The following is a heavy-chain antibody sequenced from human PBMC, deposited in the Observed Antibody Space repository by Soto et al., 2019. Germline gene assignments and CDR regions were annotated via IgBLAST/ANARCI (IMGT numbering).Heavy chain of an antibody. CDR2: ISGSGGST. V-gene: IGHV3-23*01. D-gene: IGHD6-6*01. J-gene: IGHJ6*02. CDR1: GFIFRSYA. CDR3: AKHSDSSGDYYYAMDV. Sequence: GGSLRLSCAASGFIFRSYAMTWVRQAPGKGLEWVSGISGSGGSTYYADSVKGRFTISRDNAKSTLYLQMNSRRAEDTAIYYCAKHSDSSGDYYYAMDVWGPGTTVTV.